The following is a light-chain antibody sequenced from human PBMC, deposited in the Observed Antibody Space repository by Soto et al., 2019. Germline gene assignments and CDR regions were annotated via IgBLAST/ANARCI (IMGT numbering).Light chain of an antibody. J-gene: IGLJ1*01. CDR3: YLYTGDSYV. CDR2: DVS. CDR1: SSDVGNYNL. Sequence: QSALTQPASVSGSPGQSITISCTGTSSDVGNYNLVSWYQQHPGKAPKLMIYDVSKRPSGVSNRFSGSKSGNTASLTISGLQSDDEADYYCYLYTGDSYVFGTGTKVTVL. V-gene: IGLV2-23*02.